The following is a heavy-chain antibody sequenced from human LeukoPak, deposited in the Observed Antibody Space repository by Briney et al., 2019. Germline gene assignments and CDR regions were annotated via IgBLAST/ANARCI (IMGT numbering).Heavy chain of an antibody. Sequence: SETLSLTCAVSGGSISSSNWWSWVRQPPGKGLEWIGEIYHSGSTNYNPSLKSRVTISVDKSKNQFSLKLSSVTAADTAVYYCVRDKEQQWLPYYWGQGTLVTVSS. CDR2: IYHSGST. CDR3: VRDKEQQWLPYY. D-gene: IGHD6-19*01. V-gene: IGHV4-4*02. CDR1: GGSISSSNW. J-gene: IGHJ4*02.